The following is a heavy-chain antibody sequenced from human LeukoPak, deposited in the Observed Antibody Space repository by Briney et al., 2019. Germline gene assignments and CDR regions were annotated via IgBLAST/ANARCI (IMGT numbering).Heavy chain of an antibody. D-gene: IGHD3-3*01. CDR1: GFTFSSYS. J-gene: IGHJ6*03. CDR2: ISSSSSTI. Sequence: GGSLRLSCAASGFTFSSYSMNWVRQAPGKGLEWVSYISSSSSTICYADSVKGRFTISRDNAKNSLYLQMNSLRAEDTAVYYCAGDPHYDFWSGDYADGYYMDVWGKGTTVTVSS. V-gene: IGHV3-48*01. CDR3: AGDPHYDFWSGDYADGYYMDV.